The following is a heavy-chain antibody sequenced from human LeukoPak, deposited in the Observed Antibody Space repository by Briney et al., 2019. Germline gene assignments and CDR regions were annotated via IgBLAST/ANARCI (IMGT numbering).Heavy chain of an antibody. Sequence: PSETLSLTCTVSGASISSYYRSWIRQPPGKGLEWIGYIYYSGSTNYNPSLKSRVTISVDTSKNQFSLCLSSVTAADTAVYYCARHRYYYDSSGYYYQPWGQGTLVTVSS. CDR1: GASISSYY. D-gene: IGHD3-22*01. CDR2: IYYSGST. V-gene: IGHV4-59*01. J-gene: IGHJ5*01. CDR3: ARHRYYYDSSGYYYQP.